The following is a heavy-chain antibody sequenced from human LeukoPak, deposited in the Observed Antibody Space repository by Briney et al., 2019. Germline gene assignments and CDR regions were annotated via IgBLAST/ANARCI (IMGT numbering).Heavy chain of an antibody. Sequence: GESLKISCKGSGYSFTSYWIGWVRQMPGKGLEWMGIIYPGDSDTRYSPSFQGQVTISADKSISTAYLQWSSLKASDTAMYYCARQVPSGGWPGDLDYWGQGTLVTVSS. D-gene: IGHD6-19*01. J-gene: IGHJ4*02. CDR3: ARQVPSGGWPGDLDY. CDR2: IYPGDSDT. V-gene: IGHV5-51*01. CDR1: GYSFTSYW.